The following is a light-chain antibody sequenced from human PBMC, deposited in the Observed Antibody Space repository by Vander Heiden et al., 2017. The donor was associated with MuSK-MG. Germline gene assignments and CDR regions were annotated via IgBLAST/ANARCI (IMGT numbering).Light chain of an antibody. V-gene: IGKV1-39*01. CDR1: QSISSY. J-gene: IGKJ3*01. CDR3: QQSDSTPST. CDR2: AAS. Sequence: DIQMIQSPSSLSASVGDRVTITCRASQSISSYLNWYQQKPGKAPKLLIYAASSVQSGVPSRFSGSGSGTDFTLTISRLQPEDFATDYCQQSDSTPSTFGHGTKVDIK.